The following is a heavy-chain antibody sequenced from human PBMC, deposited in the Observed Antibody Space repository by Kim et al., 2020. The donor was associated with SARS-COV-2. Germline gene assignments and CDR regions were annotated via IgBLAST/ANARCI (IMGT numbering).Heavy chain of an antibody. CDR1: GFSLSRNGVA. V-gene: IGHV2-5*02. CDR2: IYWDDDK. J-gene: IGHJ4*02. D-gene: IGHD6-13*01. CDR3: AHRFSIAASDYYLDY. Sequence: SGPTLVNPTQTLTLTCTFSGFSLSRNGVAVAWIRQPPGKALEWLALIYWDDDKRYSPSLKSRLTITKDTSKNQVVLTMTNLDPVDTATYYCAHRFSIAASDYYLDYWGQGALVTVSS.